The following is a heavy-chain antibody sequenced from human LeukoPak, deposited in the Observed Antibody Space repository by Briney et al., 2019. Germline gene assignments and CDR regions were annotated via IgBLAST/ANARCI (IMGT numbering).Heavy chain of an antibody. CDR3: ARDQAATNTQVRFCLD. CDR2: ISAYNGNT. CDR1: GYTFTSYG. J-gene: IGHJ4*02. D-gene: IGHD3-9*01. Sequence: ASLKGSCKASGYTFTSYGISWVRQAPGQRLEWMGWISAYNGNTNFAQKLQGRVTMTTDTSTSTAYMDLRSLRSDDTAVYYCARDQAATNTQVRFCLDWGQGTLVTVSS. V-gene: IGHV1-18*01.